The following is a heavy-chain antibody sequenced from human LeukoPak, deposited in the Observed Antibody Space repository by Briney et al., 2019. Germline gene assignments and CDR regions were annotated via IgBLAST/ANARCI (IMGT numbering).Heavy chain of an antibody. D-gene: IGHD3-22*01. Sequence: SETLSLTCAVYGGSFSGYYWSWIRQPPGKGLEWIGEINHSGSTNYNPSLKSRVTISVDTSKNQFSLKLSSVTAADTAVYYCASSYYYDSSGSQIFDYWGQGTLVTVSS. V-gene: IGHV4-34*01. CDR2: INHSGST. CDR3: ASSYYYDSSGSQIFDY. J-gene: IGHJ4*02. CDR1: GGSFSGYY.